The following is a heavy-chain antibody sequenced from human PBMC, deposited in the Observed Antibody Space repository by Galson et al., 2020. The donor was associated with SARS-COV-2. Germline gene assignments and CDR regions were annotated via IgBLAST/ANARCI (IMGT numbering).Heavy chain of an antibody. CDR3: VKGRSSTYYYYGMDV. V-gene: IGHV3-23*01. CDR2: ISGSGGST. D-gene: IGHD6-6*01. CDR1: GFTFSTYG. Sequence: GGSLRLSCAASGFTFSTYGMSWVRQTPGKGLEWVSAISGSGGSTYYADSVKGRFTISRGNSKNTLYLQMNSLRAEDTAVYYCVKGRSSTYYYYGMDVWGQGTTVTVSS. J-gene: IGHJ6*02.